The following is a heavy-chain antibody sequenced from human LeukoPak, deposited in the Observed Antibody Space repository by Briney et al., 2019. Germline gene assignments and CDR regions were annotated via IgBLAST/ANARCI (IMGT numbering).Heavy chain of an antibody. CDR3: ASGREYYGSGSHDDAFDI. CDR2: INPNSGGT. CDR1: GYTCTGYY. Sequence: ASVTVSCKTSGYTCTGYYMHWVRRAPGQGLEWMGWINPNSGGTNYAQKFQGRVTMTRDTSISTAYMELSRLRSDDTALYYCASGREYYGSGSHDDAFDIWGQGTMVTVS. J-gene: IGHJ3*02. V-gene: IGHV1-2*02. D-gene: IGHD3-10*01.